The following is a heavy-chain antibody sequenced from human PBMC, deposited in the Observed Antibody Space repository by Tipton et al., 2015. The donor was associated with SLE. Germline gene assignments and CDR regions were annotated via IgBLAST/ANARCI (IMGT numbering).Heavy chain of an antibody. V-gene: IGHV5-51*03. CDR2: IDPGDSET. Sequence: QLVQSGPEVKKPGESLQISCRVSGYTFTNYWIGWARQMPGKGLEWMGIIDPGDSETRYSPSLQGQVTISVDKSISTAYLQWRSLQTTDTAVYYCARRRGGSSTADFWGQGTLVTVSS. D-gene: IGHD1-26*01. CDR3: ARRRGGSSTADF. J-gene: IGHJ4*02. CDR1: GYTFTNYW.